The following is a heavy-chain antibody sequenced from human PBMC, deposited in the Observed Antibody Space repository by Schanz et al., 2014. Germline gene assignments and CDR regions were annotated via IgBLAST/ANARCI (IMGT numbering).Heavy chain of an antibody. D-gene: IGHD2-8*02. CDR3: AKTLFPGGTQTFGN. CDR2: ISGSGGST. J-gene: IGHJ4*02. Sequence: EVQLAESGGGLVQPGGSLRLSCAASGFGFSSYSMNWVRQAPGKGLEWVSAISGSGGSTYYADSVKGRFTISRDNSKNTLFLQMNSLRAEDTAIYYCAKTLFPGGTQTFGNWGRGTLVTVSS. V-gene: IGHV3-23*04. CDR1: GFGFSSYS.